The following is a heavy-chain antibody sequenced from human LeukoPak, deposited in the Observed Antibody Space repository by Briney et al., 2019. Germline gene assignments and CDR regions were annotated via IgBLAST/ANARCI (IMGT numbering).Heavy chain of an antibody. D-gene: IGHD5-24*01. J-gene: IGHJ4*02. CDR2: INGSGGRT. V-gene: IGHV3-23*01. CDR1: GFTFSSYA. CDR3: ASPRIDGYSPYARG. Sequence: VGSLRLSCAASGFTFSSYAMSWVRQAPGKGLEWVSEINGSGGRTFYTDSVKGRFTISRDNSKNTLYLQMNGLRVEDTAVYYCASPRIDGYSPYARGWAQGTLVTISS.